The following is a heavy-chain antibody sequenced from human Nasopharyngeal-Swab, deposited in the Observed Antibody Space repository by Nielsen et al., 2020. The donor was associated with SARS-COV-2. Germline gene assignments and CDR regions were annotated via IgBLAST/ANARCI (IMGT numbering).Heavy chain of an antibody. V-gene: IGHV1-2*02. J-gene: IGHJ3*02. CDR3: AREDWKGFWDGVVISDAFDI. CDR2: INPNSGGT. D-gene: IGHD3-3*01. CDR1: GYTFTGYY. Sequence: ASVKVSCKASGYTFTGYYMHWVRQAPGQGLEWMGWINPNSGGTNYAQKFQGRVTMPRDTSISTAYMELSRLRSDDTAVYYCAREDWKGFWDGVVISDAFDIWGQGTMVTVSS.